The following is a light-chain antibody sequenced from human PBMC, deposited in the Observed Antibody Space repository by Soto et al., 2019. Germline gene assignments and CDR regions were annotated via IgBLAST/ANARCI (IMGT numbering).Light chain of an antibody. CDR1: RSLSSSY. CDR3: QQQGT. J-gene: IGKJ2*01. Sequence: EIVLTQSPGTLSLSPGERATLSCRASRSLSSSYVVWYQQKPGQAPRLLIYAASRRATGIPDRFSGSGSATEYTLTISRLEPDDCAVYYCQQQGTFGQGTRLEIK. CDR2: AAS. V-gene: IGKV3-20*01.